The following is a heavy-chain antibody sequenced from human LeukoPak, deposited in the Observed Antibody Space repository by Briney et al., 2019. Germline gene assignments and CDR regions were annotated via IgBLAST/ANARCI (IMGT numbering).Heavy chain of an antibody. D-gene: IGHD3-10*01. V-gene: IGHV4-4*07. CDR3: ARATYYYGSGSYFDY. CDR1: GGSISSYY. CDR2: IYTSGST. Sequence: SETLSLTCTVSGGSISSYYWSWIRQPAGKGLERIGRIYTSGSTNYNPSLKSRVTMSVDTSKNQFSLKLSSVTAADTAVYYCARATYYYGSGSYFDYWVQGTLVTVSS. J-gene: IGHJ4*02.